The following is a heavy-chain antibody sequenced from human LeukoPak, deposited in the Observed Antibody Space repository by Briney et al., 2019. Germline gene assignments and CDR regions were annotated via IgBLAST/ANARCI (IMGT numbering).Heavy chain of an antibody. CDR3: ARGITMVRGVMNY. J-gene: IGHJ4*02. CDR2: ISSSSSTI. Sequence: GGSLRLSCAASGFTFSSYSMNRVRQAPGKGLEWVSYISSSSSTIYYADSAKGRFTISRDSAKNSLYLQMNSLRAEDTAVYYCARGITMVRGVMNYWGQGTLVTVSS. CDR1: GFTFSSYS. V-gene: IGHV3-48*01. D-gene: IGHD3-10*01.